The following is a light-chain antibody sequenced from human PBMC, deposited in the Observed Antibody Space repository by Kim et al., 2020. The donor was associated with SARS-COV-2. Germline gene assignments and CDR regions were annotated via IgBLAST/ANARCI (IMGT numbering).Light chain of an antibody. Sequence: EIVLTQSPGTLSLSPGESATLSCRASQSVSSSYLAWYQQKPGQAPRLLIYGASSRAAGIPDRFSGSESATDFILTISRVEPEDFAVYYCHQYGTSRYTFGQGTKLEIK. CDR1: QSVSSSY. CDR2: GAS. CDR3: HQYGTSRYT. V-gene: IGKV3-20*01. J-gene: IGKJ2*01.